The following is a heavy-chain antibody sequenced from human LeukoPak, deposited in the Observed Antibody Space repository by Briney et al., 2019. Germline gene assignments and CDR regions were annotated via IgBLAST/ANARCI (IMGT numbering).Heavy chain of an antibody. CDR3: ARTYRSGSYYGY. CDR1: GYTFTSYD. J-gene: IGHJ4*02. D-gene: IGHD3-10*01. CDR2: MNPNSGNT. V-gene: IGHV1-8*01. Sequence: ASVKVSCKASGYTFTSYDINWVRQATGQGLEWMGWMNPNSGNTGYAQKFQGRVTMTRNTSISTAYMELSSLRSEDTAVNYCARTYRSGSYYGYWGQGTLVTVSS.